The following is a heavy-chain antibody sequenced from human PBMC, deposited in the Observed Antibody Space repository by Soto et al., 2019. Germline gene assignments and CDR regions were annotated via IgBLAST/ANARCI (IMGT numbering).Heavy chain of an antibody. CDR2: IYYSGST. J-gene: IGHJ5*02. V-gene: IGHV4-59*01. Sequence: PSETLSLTCTVSGGSISSYYWSWIRQPPGKGLEWIGYIYYSGSTNYNPSLKSRVTISVDTSKSQFSLKLSSVTAADTAVYYCARDLSHSYYYGSGSYRGFDPWGQGTLVTVSS. D-gene: IGHD3-10*01. CDR3: ARDLSHSYYYGSGSYRGFDP. CDR1: GGSISSYY.